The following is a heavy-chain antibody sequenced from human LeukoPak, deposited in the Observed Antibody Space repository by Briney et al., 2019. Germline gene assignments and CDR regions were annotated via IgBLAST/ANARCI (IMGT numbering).Heavy chain of an antibody. Sequence: ASVKVSCKASGYTFTSYGISWVRQAPGQGLEWMGWISAYNGNTNYAQKLQGRVTMTTDTSTSTAYMELRSLRSDDTAVYYCARGPDSKYYDFWSGYYTEYYFDYWGQGSLVTVSS. CDR2: ISAYNGNT. CDR1: GYTFTSYG. V-gene: IGHV1-18*01. J-gene: IGHJ4*02. D-gene: IGHD3-3*01. CDR3: ARGPDSKYYDFWSGYYTEYYFDY.